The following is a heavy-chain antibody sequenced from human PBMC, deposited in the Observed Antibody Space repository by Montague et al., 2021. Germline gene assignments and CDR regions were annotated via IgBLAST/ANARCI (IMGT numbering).Heavy chain of an antibody. J-gene: IGHJ5*02. CDR1: GGSISSHY. CDR3: ARDQDFSSGDNWFGP. D-gene: IGHD3-3*01. CDR2: VYYRGNM. Sequence: SETLSLTCTVSGGSISSHYWSWVRQPPGKGLEWIGCVYYRGNMAHNSSLKSRLTMLVDTAKNQVSLKLKSVTAADTAVYYCARDQDFSSGDNWFGPWGQGILVTVSS. V-gene: IGHV4-59*11.